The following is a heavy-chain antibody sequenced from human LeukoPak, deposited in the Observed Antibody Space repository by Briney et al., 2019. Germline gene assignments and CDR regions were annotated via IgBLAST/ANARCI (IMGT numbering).Heavy chain of an antibody. V-gene: IGHV3-30*18. CDR2: ISYDGSNK. D-gene: IGHD6-13*01. Sequence: PGGSLRLSCTTSGFSFGDYGMSWVRQAPGKGLEWVAVISYDGSNKYYADSVKGRFTISRDNSKNTLYLQMNSLRAEDTAVYYCAKVQYSSSWADYWGQGTLVTVSS. CDR1: GFSFGDYG. CDR3: AKVQYSSSWADY. J-gene: IGHJ4*02.